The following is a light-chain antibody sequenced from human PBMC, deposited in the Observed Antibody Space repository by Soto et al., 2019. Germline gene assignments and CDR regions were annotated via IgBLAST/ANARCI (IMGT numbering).Light chain of an antibody. CDR1: QTISTW. CDR3: QQYNTYSWT. V-gene: IGKV1-5*01. CDR2: DAS. Sequence: IQMTQSPSILSASVGDRVAITCRASQTISTWLAWYQLKPGKAPKLLIFDASSLESGVPSRFGGSGSGTEFTLTISSLQPDDFATYYCQQYNTYSWTFGQGTKV. J-gene: IGKJ1*01.